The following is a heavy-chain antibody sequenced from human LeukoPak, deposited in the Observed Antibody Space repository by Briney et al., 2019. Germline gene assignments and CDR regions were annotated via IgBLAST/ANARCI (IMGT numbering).Heavy chain of an antibody. CDR3: ARDLVGDYVWGSYRYNGNWFDP. J-gene: IGHJ5*02. CDR2: IIPIFGTA. Sequence: ASVKVSCKASGGTFSSYAISWVRQAPGQGLEWMGGIIPIFGTANYAQKFQGRVTITADKSTSTAYMELSSLRSDDTAVYYCARDLVGDYVWGSYRYNGNWFDPWGQGTLVTVSS. V-gene: IGHV1-69*06. CDR1: GGTFSSYA. D-gene: IGHD3-16*02.